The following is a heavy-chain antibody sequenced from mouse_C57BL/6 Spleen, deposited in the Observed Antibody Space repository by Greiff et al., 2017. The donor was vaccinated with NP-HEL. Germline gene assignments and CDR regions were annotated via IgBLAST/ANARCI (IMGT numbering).Heavy chain of an antibody. Sequence: QVQLKQPGAELVRPGSSVKLSCKASGYTFTSYWMDWVKQRPGQGLEWIGNIYPSDSETHYNQKFKDKATLTVDKSSSTAYMQLSSLTSEDSAVYYCARQGTTVVAPYYFDYWGQGTTPTVSS. CDR2: IYPSDSET. J-gene: IGHJ2*01. V-gene: IGHV1-61*01. CDR1: GYTFTSYW. CDR3: ARQGTTVVAPYYFDY. D-gene: IGHD1-1*01.